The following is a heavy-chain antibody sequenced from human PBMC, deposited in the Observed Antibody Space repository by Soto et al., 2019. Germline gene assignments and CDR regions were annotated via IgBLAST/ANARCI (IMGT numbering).Heavy chain of an antibody. Sequence: ASVKVSCKASGGTFSSYAISWVRQAPGQGLEWMGGIIPIFGTANYAQKFQGRVTITADESTSTAYMELSSLRSEDTAVYYCARELRVVPNNWFDPWGQGTLVTVSS. CDR2: IIPIFGTA. CDR3: ARELRVVPNNWFDP. V-gene: IGHV1-69*13. D-gene: IGHD2-2*01. CDR1: GGTFSSYA. J-gene: IGHJ5*02.